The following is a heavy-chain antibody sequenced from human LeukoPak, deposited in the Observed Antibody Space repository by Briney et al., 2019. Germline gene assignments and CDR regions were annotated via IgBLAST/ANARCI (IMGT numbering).Heavy chain of an antibody. V-gene: IGHV3-21*01. CDR2: ISSSSYI. Sequence: PGGSLRLSCAASGFTFSSYSMNWVRQAPGKGLEWVSSISSSSYIYYADSVKGRFTISRDNAKNSPYLQMNSLRAEDTAVYYCARDWETIVGATRFDPWGQGTLVTVSS. CDR3: ARDWETIVGATRFDP. CDR1: GFTFSSYS. D-gene: IGHD1-26*01. J-gene: IGHJ5*02.